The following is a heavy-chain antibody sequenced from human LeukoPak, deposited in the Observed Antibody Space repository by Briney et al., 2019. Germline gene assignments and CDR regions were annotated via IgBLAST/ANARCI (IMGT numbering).Heavy chain of an antibody. CDR3: ARVSGGDGFHPFDY. J-gene: IGHJ4*02. CDR1: GGSISSYY. Sequence: PSETLSLTCTVSGGSISSYYWSWIRQPPGKGLEWIGYVYYSGSTNYNPSLKSRVTISVDTSKNQFSLKLSSVTAADTAVYYCARVSGGDGFHPFDYWGQRTLVTVSS. D-gene: IGHD5-24*01. V-gene: IGHV4-59*01. CDR2: VYYSGST.